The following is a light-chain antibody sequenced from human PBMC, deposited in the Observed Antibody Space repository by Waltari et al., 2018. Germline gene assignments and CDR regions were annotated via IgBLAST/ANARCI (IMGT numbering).Light chain of an antibody. CDR1: SSDVGGYNY. CDR2: DFE. Sequence: QSALTQPRSVSGSPGQSVTISCTGTSSDVGGYNYVSWYQQHPGKAPKLMIYDFEKRPSGVPVRFAGSKSGNTASLTVSGLQAEDEADYYCCSYAGSYTPWVFGGGTELTVL. CDR3: CSYAGSYTPWV. V-gene: IGLV2-11*01. J-gene: IGLJ3*02.